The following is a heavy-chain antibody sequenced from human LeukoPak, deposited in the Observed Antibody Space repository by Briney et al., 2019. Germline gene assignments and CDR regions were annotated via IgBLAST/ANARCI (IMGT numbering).Heavy chain of an antibody. D-gene: IGHD2-15*01. CDR3: ARDGDYCGGGSCYSGIDP. V-gene: IGHV4-59*11. CDR2: IYYSGST. Sequence: SETLSLTCTVSGGSISSHYWSWIRQPPGKGLEWIGYIYYSGSTNYNPSLKSRVTISVDTSKNQFSLKLSSVTAADTAVYYCARDGDYCGGGSCYSGIDPWGQGTLVTVSS. CDR1: GGSISSHY. J-gene: IGHJ5*02.